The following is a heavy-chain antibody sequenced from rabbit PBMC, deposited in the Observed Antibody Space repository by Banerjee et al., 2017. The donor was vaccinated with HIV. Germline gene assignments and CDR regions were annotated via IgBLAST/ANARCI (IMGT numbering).Heavy chain of an antibody. CDR1: GFDFSTYG. Sequence: QEQLEESGGDLVKPEGSLTLTCKASGFDFSTYGVSWVRQAPGKGLEWIGYIDPIFGSAYYASWVNGRFTISKHNAQNTTYLQLNSLTVADTATYFCVRDAGYAAYGYVDLNLWGPGTLVTVS. CDR3: VRDAGYAAYGYVDLNL. V-gene: IGHV1S47*01. CDR2: IDPIFGSA. J-gene: IGHJ4*01. D-gene: IGHD6-1*01.